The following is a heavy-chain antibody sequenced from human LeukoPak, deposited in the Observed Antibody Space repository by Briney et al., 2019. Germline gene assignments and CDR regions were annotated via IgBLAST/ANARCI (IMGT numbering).Heavy chain of an antibody. CDR1: GFTFNNVW. D-gene: IGHD6-6*01. V-gene: IGHV3-23*01. CDR3: AAPPRAGARPPYDY. J-gene: IGHJ4*01. Sequence: GGSLRLSCAASGFTFNNVWMSWVRQAPGKGLEWISAISAGGDSTYYADSVRGRFTISKDESKTTLFLQMNSLRAEDTAIYYCAAPPRAGARPPYDYWGHGAQVTVSS. CDR2: ISAGGDST.